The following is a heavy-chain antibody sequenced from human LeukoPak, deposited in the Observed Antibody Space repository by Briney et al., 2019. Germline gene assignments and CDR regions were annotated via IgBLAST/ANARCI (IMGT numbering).Heavy chain of an antibody. CDR2: IYYSGST. D-gene: IGHD3-9*01. J-gene: IGHJ4*02. Sequence: ASETLSLTCTVSGGSISSGGYSWSWIRQHPGKGLEWIGYIYYSGSTYYNPSLKSRVTISVDTSKNQFSLKLSSVTAADTAVYYCARGPYDILTGYRYFDYWGQGTLVTVSS. CDR3: ARGPYDILTGYRYFDY. V-gene: IGHV4-31*03. CDR1: GGSISSGGYS.